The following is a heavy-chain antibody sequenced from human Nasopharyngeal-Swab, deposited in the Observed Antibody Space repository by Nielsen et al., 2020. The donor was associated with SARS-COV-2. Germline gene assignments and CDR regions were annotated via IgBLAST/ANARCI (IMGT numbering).Heavy chain of an antibody. D-gene: IGHD3-22*01. CDR3: ARAAITMIVVVSDFDI. Sequence: WIRQPPGKGLEWIGYIYYSGSTYYNPSLMSRVTISVDTSKNQFSLKLSSVTAADTAVYYCARAAITMIVVVSDFDIWGQGTMVTVSS. V-gene: IGHV4-31*02. CDR2: IYYSGST. J-gene: IGHJ3*02.